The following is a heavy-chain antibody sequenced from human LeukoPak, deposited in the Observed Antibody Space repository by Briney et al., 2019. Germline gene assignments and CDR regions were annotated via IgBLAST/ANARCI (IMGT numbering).Heavy chain of an antibody. V-gene: IGHV3-53*01. D-gene: IGHD1-26*01. CDR3: ARDMSPWESRNPDAFDI. CDR2: IYSGGST. Sequence: RTGGSLRLSCAASGFSVSSNYMSWVRQAPGKGLEWVSVIYSGGSTYYVDSVKGRFTISRDNSKNTLYLQMNSLRAEDTAVYYCARDMSPWESRNPDAFDIWGQGTMVTVSS. J-gene: IGHJ3*02. CDR1: GFSVSSNY.